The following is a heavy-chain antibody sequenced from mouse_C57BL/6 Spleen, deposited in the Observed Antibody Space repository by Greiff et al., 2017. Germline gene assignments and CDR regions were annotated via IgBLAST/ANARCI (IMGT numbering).Heavy chain of an antibody. Sequence: QVQLQQSGAELVRPGASVKLSCKASGYTFTDYYINWVKQRPGQGLEWIARIYPGSGNTYYNEKFKGKATLTAEKSSSTAYMQLSSLTSEDSAVYFCARQFYSNYDYFDDWGQGTTLTVSS. CDR3: ARQFYSNYDYFDD. CDR1: GYTFTDYY. V-gene: IGHV1-76*01. D-gene: IGHD2-5*01. J-gene: IGHJ2*01. CDR2: IYPGSGNT.